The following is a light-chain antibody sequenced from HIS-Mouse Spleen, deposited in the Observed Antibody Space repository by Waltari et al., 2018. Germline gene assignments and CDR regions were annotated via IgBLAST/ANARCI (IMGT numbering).Light chain of an antibody. CDR1: SLRSYY. CDR3: NSRDSSGNHWV. V-gene: IGLV3-19*01. CDR2: GKN. Sequence: SSELTQDPAVSVALGQTVRITCQGDSLRSYYASWYQQKPGQAPVLVIYGKNNRPSGIPDRCSGSSSGNTASLTITGAQAEDEADYYCNSRDSSGNHWVFGGGTKVTVL. J-gene: IGLJ3*02.